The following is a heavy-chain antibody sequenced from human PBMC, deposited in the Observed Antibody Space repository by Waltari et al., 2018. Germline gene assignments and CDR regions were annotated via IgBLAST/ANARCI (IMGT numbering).Heavy chain of an antibody. Sequence: EVQLVESGGGLVQPGGSLRRSCAASGFPFSSYWMHWFRQAPGKGLVWVSRINTDGRTANYADSVKGRFTISRDNAKNTLYLQMNSLGAEDTAVYYCARGGTNDYGDYWGQGTLVTVSS. D-gene: IGHD1-26*01. CDR1: GFPFSSYW. V-gene: IGHV3-74*01. J-gene: IGHJ4*02. CDR3: ARGGTNDYGDY. CDR2: INTDGRTA.